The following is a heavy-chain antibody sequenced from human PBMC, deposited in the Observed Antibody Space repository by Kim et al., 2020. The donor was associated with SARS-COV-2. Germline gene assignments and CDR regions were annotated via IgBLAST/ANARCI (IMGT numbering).Heavy chain of an antibody. D-gene: IGHD3-3*01. CDR2: ISSSSSYI. V-gene: IGHV3-21*01. CDR3: ARDPVPYDFWSGYYHDEYFQH. Sequence: GGSLRLSCAASGFTFSSYSMNWVRQAPGKGLEWVSSISSSSSYIYYADSVKGRFTISRDNAKNSLYLQMNSLRAEDTAVYYCARDPVPYDFWSGYYHDEYFQHWGQGTLVTVSS. CDR1: GFTFSSYS. J-gene: IGHJ1*01.